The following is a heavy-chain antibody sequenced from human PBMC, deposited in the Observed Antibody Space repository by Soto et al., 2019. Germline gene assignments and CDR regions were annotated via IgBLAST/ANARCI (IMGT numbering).Heavy chain of an antibody. CDR2: ISGSGGTT. J-gene: IGHJ6*03. CDR1: GFTFSTYA. CDR3: ARERPYMDV. Sequence: PGGSLRLSCAASGFTFSTYAMSWVRQAPGKGLEWVSGISGSGGTTYYADSVKGRFTISRDDSKNTLYLQMNSLRAEDTAVYYCARERPYMDVWGEGTTVTVSS. D-gene: IGHD6-6*01. V-gene: IGHV3-23*01.